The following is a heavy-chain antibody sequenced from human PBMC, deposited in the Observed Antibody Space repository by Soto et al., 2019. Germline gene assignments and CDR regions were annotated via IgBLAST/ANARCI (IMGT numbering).Heavy chain of an antibody. D-gene: IGHD2-2*01. CDR1: GGSISSTY. Sequence: QVQLQESGPGLVKPSETLSLTCTVSGGSISSTYWSWIRQPPGKGLEWIGYIYYSGSTNYNPSLKSRVTISVDTSKNQFSLKLSSVTAADTAVYYCARYALGWFDPWGQGTLVTVSS. V-gene: IGHV4-59*08. J-gene: IGHJ5*02. CDR3: ARYALGWFDP. CDR2: IYYSGST.